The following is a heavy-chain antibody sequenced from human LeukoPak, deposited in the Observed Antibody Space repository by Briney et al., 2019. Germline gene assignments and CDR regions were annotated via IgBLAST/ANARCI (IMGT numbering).Heavy chain of an antibody. CDR2: IYPGDSDT. CDR1: GYSFTSYW. D-gene: IGHD3-22*01. J-gene: IGHJ4*02. V-gene: IGHV5-51*01. CDR3: ARLGNYDSSGYHFDY. Sequence: GESLQISCKGSGYSFTSYWIGWVRPMPGKGLEWMGIIYPGDSDTRYSPSFQGQVTISADKSISTAYLQWSSLKASDTAMYYCARLGNYDSSGYHFDYWGQGTLVTVSS.